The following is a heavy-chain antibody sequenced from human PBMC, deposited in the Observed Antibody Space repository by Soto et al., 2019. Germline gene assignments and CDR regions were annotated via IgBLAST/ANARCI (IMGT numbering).Heavy chain of an antibody. V-gene: IGHV1-18*01. Sequence: ASVKVSCKASGYTFTSYGISWVRQAPGQGLEWMGWISAYNGNTNYAQKLQGRVTMTTDTSTSTAYMELRSLRSDDTAVYYCARARYYYDSSGYPINWFDPWGQGTLVTVS. CDR3: ARARYYYDSSGYPINWFDP. CDR1: GYTFTSYG. J-gene: IGHJ5*02. CDR2: ISAYNGNT. D-gene: IGHD3-22*01.